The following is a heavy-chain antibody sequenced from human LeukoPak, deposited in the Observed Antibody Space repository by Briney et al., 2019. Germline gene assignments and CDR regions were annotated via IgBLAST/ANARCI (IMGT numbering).Heavy chain of an antibody. D-gene: IGHD6-13*01. CDR2: INPNSGGT. CDR3: ARAGGRRAAAGSDY. V-gene: IGHV1-2*02. Sequence: ASVKVSCKASGYTFTNYYMHWVRQAPGQGLEWMGWINPNSGGTNYAQKFQGRVTMTRDTSISTAYMELSRLRSDDTAVYYCARAGGRRAAAGSDYWGQGTLVTVSS. CDR1: GYTFTNYY. J-gene: IGHJ4*02.